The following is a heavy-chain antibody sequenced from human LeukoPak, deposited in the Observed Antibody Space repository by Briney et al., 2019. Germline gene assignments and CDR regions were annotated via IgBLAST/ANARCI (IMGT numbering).Heavy chain of an antibody. J-gene: IGHJ3*01. Sequence: SEPLSLTCSVSGGSITSRDFYWGWIRQSPGKGLEWIGSIYYRGTTYCTPSLKSRVTMSVDTSKNQFSLSLTSVTAADTAVYYCARDRGVYMGGDNDFDVWGQGTMVSVSS. CDR2: IYYRGTT. CDR1: GGSITSRDFY. CDR3: ARDRGVYMGGDNDFDV. V-gene: IGHV4-39*07. D-gene: IGHD2-8*02.